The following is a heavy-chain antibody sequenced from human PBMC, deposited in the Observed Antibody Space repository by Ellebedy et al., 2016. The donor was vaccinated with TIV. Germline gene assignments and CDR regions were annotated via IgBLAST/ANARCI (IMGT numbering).Heavy chain of an antibody. Sequence: GESLKISCAASGFTFSSYSMNWVRQAPGKGLEWVSYISSSSSTIYYADSVKGRFTISRDNSKNTLYLQMSSLRAEDTAVYYCVKEVAVAGFDYWGQGTLVTVSS. D-gene: IGHD6-19*01. CDR2: ISSSSSTI. V-gene: IGHV3-48*01. J-gene: IGHJ4*02. CDR1: GFTFSSYS. CDR3: VKEVAVAGFDY.